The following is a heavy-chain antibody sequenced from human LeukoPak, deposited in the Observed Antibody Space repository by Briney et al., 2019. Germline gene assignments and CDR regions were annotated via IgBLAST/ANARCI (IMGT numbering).Heavy chain of an antibody. V-gene: IGHV1-46*01. J-gene: IGHJ6*02. CDR2: IDPSGGST. CDR3: ARGSYGLDYYYYGMDV. Sequence: ASVKVSCKASGYTFTSYYMHWVRQAPGQGLEWMGIIDPSGGSTSYAQKFQGRVTMTRDTSTSTVYMELSSLRSGDTAVYYCARGSYGLDYYYYGMDVWGQGTTVTVSS. D-gene: IGHD5-18*01. CDR1: GYTFTSYY.